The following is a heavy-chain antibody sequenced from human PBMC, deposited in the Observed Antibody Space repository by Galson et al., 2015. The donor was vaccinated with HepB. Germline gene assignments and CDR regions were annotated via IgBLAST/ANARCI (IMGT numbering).Heavy chain of an antibody. V-gene: IGHV1-18*04. CDR2: ISAYNGNT. J-gene: IGHJ6*02. CDR1: GYTFTSYG. Sequence: SVKVSCKASGYTFTSYGISWVRQAPGQGLEWMGWISAYNGNTNYAQKLQGRVTMATDTSTSTAYMELRSLRSDDTAVYYCARGSGIRVLEWLWSAGYYGMDVWGQGTTVTVSS. D-gene: IGHD3-3*01. CDR3: ARGSGIRVLEWLWSAGYYGMDV.